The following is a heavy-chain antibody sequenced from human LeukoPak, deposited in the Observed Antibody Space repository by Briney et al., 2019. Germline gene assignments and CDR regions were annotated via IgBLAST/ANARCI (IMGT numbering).Heavy chain of an antibody. CDR3: ARDVCTGATCNSGAIFDY. V-gene: IGHV4-31*03. Sequence: SETLSLTCTVSGGSISSGISYWSWSRQRPGQGLEWIGYIYYSGTPYYSTSLKSRFTISVDTSKNQFSLKLSSVTDADTAVYYCARDVCTGATCNSGAIFDYWGQGTLVTVSS. CDR2: IYYSGTP. D-gene: IGHD2-15*01. CDR1: GGSISSGISY. J-gene: IGHJ4*02.